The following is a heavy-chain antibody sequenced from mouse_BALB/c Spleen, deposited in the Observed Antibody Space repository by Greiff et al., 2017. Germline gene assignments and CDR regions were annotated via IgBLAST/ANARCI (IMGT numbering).Heavy chain of an antibody. CDR1: GYTFTSYW. J-gene: IGHJ1*01. V-gene: IGHV1-7*01. CDR2: INPSTGYT. CDR3: ARPNFDV. Sequence: QVQLQQSGAELAKPGASVKMSCKASGYTFTSYWMHWVKQRPGQGLEWIGYINPSTGYTEYNQKFKDKATLTADKSSSTAYMQLSSLTSEDSAVYYCARPNFDVWGAGTTVTVSS.